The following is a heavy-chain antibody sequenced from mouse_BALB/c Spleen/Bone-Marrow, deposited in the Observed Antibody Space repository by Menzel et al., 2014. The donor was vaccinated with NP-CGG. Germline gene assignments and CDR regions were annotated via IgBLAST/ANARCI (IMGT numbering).Heavy chain of an antibody. V-gene: IGHV3-2*02. CDR2: ISYSGIT. CDR3: ARRYYAMDY. CDR1: GYSITSGYA. Sequence: EVKLQESGPGLVKPSQSLSLTCTVTGYSITSGYAWNWIRQFPGNKLEWMGYISYSGITSYNPSLKSRISITRDTSKNQFFLQLNSVTTEDTATYYCARRYYAMDYWGQGTSVTVSS. J-gene: IGHJ4*01.